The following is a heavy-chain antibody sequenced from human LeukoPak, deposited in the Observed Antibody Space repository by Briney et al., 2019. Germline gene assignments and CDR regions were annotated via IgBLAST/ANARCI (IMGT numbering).Heavy chain of an antibody. CDR3: AKCSLSGCLFAAFDI. Sequence: GGSLRLSCAASGFTFSSYGIHWVRQAPGKGLEWVAVISYDGSNKYYAESVKGRFTISRDNSKNMLYLQINSLRAEDAAVYYCAKCSLSGCLFAAFDIWGQETMVSVSS. CDR2: ISYDGSNK. D-gene: IGHD3-22*01. V-gene: IGHV3-30*18. CDR1: GFTFSSYG. J-gene: IGHJ3*02.